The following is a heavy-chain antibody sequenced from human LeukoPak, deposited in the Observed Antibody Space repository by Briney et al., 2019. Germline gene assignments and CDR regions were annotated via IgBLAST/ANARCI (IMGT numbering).Heavy chain of an antibody. CDR1: GFTFSSYT. Sequence: GGSPRLSCAASGFTFSSYTMNWVRQAPGKGLEWVSSISSSSSYIYYADSVKGRFTISRDNAKNSLYLQMNSLRAEDTAVYYCAREGGSEAFDIWGQGTMVTVSS. CDR3: AREGGSEAFDI. D-gene: IGHD3-16*01. J-gene: IGHJ3*02. CDR2: ISSSSSYI. V-gene: IGHV3-21*01.